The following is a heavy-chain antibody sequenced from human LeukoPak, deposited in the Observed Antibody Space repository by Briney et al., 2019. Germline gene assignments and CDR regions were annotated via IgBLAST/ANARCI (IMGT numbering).Heavy chain of an antibody. J-gene: IGHJ6*03. CDR3: ARGGGSGSLLYYYYYYYMDV. CDR1: GYTFTSYD. Sequence: ASVTVSFKASGYTFTSYDINWVRQAPGQGLEWMGWMNPNSGNTGYAQKFQGRVTMTRNTSISTAYMELSSLRSEDTAVYYCARGGGSGSLLYYYYYYYMDVWGKGTTVTVSS. V-gene: IGHV1-8*01. D-gene: IGHD1-26*01. CDR2: MNPNSGNT.